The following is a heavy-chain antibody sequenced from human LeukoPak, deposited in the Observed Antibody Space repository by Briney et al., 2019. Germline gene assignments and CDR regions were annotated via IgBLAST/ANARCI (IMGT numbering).Heavy chain of an antibody. Sequence: PGGSLRLSCAASGFTFSSYWMSWVRQAPGKGLEWVANIKQEGSEKYYVDSVKGRFTTSRDNAKNSLYLQMYSLRAEDTAVYYCARYVLGYCSGGSCYSGGFDYWGQGTLVTVSS. CDR2: IKQEGSEK. J-gene: IGHJ4*02. D-gene: IGHD2-15*01. V-gene: IGHV3-7*01. CDR1: GFTFSSYW. CDR3: ARYVLGYCSGGSCYSGGFDY.